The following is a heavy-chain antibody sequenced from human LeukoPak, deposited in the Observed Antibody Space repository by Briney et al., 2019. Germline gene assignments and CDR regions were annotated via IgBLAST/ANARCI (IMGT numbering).Heavy chain of an antibody. Sequence: GESLKISCKGSGYRFTSYWIAWVRQMPGKGLEWMGIIYPGDSDTRYSPSFQGQVTISADKSISTAYLQWSSLKASDTAMYYCARNIAARPYYYYYMDVWGKGTTVTVSS. D-gene: IGHD6-6*01. J-gene: IGHJ6*03. CDR1: GYRFTSYW. CDR3: ARNIAARPYYYYYMDV. CDR2: IYPGDSDT. V-gene: IGHV5-51*01.